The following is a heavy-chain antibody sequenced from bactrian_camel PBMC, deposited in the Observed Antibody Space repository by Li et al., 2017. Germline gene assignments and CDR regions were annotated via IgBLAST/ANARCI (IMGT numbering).Heavy chain of an antibody. CDR2: ITNDGAT. V-gene: IGHV3S53*01. D-gene: IGHD1*01. Sequence: HVQLVESGGGSAQAGGSLTLSCTYSSENTYTGSRNCMAWFRQAPGKERERVARITNDGATSYLDSAKGRFTISKDYNNNTLYLRMNSLRPDDTATYFCAADEDAPKRTCSLMSTYTYWGQGTQVTVS. J-gene: IGHJ4*01. CDR3: AADEDAPKRTCSLMSTYTY. CDR1: ENTYTGSRNC.